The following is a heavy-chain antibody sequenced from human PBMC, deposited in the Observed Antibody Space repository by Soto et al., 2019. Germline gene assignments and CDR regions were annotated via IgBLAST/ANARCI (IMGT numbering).Heavy chain of an antibody. CDR2: INPNGGAT. V-gene: IGHV1-2*02. CDR3: ARESGGATATLDYYYFYMDV. J-gene: IGHJ6*03. CDR1: GDSFSAFY. D-gene: IGHD5-12*01. Sequence: QVQLVQSGAEVKKPGASVKVSCKTSGDSFSAFYLHWVRQAPGQGLEWLGWINPNGGATKYAQKFRGRVAMTRDTSIRTAYLELSSLRSDDTAIYYLARESGGATATLDYYYFYMDVWGKGTTVTVSS.